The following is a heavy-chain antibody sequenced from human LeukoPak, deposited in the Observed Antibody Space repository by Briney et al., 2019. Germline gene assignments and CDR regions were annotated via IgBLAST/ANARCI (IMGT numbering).Heavy chain of an antibody. J-gene: IGHJ4*02. D-gene: IGHD1-14*01. CDR3: AARNY. CDR1: GFTFSNYW. Sequence: PGGSLRLSCAASGFTFSNYWMSWVRQAPGKGLEGVSVIYSRGATYYADSVKGRFTISRDNSKNTLYLQMNSLRVEDTAVYYCAARNYWGQGTLVTVSS. CDR2: IYSRGAT. V-gene: IGHV3-53*01.